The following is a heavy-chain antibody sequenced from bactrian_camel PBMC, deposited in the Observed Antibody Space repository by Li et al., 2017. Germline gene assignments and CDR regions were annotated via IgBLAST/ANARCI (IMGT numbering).Heavy chain of an antibody. V-gene: IGHV3S40*01. D-gene: IGHD1*01. CDR2: IYGGRGLT. CDR1: GYTYSSYY. J-gene: IGHJ6*01. CDR3: AATLKCVAANIAEGDFGR. Sequence: VQLVESGGGSVQAGGSLRLSCAASGYTYSSYYMGWFRQAPGKEREGVATIYGGRGLTFATDSVKGRFTISRDNAKNTLYLQMENLKPEDSAMYYCAATLKCVAANIAEGDFGRWGQGTQVTVS.